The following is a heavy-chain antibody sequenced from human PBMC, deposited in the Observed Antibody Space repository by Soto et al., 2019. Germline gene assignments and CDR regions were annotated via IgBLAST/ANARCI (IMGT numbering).Heavy chain of an antibody. CDR2: IIPIFGTA. V-gene: IGHV1-69*13. J-gene: IGHJ4*02. CDR1: GGTFSSYA. Sequence: SVKVSCKASGGTFSSYAISWVRQAPGQGLEWMGGIIPIFGTANYAQKFQGRVTITADESTSTAYMELSSLRSEDTAVYYCARLPSAPEYYFDYWGQGTLVTVSS. D-gene: IGHD6-25*01. CDR3: ARLPSAPEYYFDY.